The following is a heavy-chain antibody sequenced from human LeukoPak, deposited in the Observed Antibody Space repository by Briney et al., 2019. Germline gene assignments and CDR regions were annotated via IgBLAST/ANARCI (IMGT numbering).Heavy chain of an antibody. CDR1: GDSITSGSYY. D-gene: IGHD6-19*01. J-gene: IGHJ4*02. Sequence: SQTLSLTCTVSGDSITSGSYYWSWVRQPAGKGLEWIGYIYYSGSTNYNPSLKSRVTISIDTSKNQFSLKLSSVTAADTAVYYCARDNSGWNYFDYWGQGTLVTVSS. V-gene: IGHV4-61*10. CDR3: ARDNSGWNYFDY. CDR2: IYYSGST.